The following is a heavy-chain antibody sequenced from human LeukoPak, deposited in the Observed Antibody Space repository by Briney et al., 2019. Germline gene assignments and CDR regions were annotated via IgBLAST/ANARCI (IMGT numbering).Heavy chain of an antibody. D-gene: IGHD6-6*01. CDR2: ISFAGDKT. J-gene: IGHJ4*02. Sequence: GGSLRLSCAASGFIFSRYDMSWVRQPPEEGLEWVSTISFAGDKTAYTDSVKGRFIISRDNSKNTVYLQMNSLRAEDTAVYYCASAGGDSRSPLPFYYWGQGTLVTVSS. CDR1: GFIFSRYD. CDR3: ASAGGDSRSPLPFYY. V-gene: IGHV3-23*01.